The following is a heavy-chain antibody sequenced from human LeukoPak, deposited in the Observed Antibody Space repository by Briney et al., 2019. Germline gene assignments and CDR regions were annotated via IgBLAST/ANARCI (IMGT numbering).Heavy chain of an antibody. J-gene: IGHJ3*02. D-gene: IGHD2-15*01. CDR3: ARVVVAAHLDAFDI. CDR1: GGSISSYY. V-gene: IGHV4-59*12. Sequence: SETLSLTCTVSGGSISSYYWSWIRQPPGKGLEWIGYIYYSGSTNYNPSLKSRVTISVDTSKNQFSLKLSSVTAADTAVYYCARVVVAAHLDAFDIWGQGTMVTVSS. CDR2: IYYSGST.